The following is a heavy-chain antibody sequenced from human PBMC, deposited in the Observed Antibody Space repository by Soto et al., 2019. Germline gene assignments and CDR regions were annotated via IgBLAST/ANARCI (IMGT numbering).Heavy chain of an antibody. D-gene: IGHD4-4*01. V-gene: IGHV3-33*01. CDR1: GFTFSSYG. Sequence: QVQLVESGGGVVQPGRSLRLSCAASGFTFSSYGMHWVRQAPGKGLEWVAGIWYDGSNKYYADSVKGRFTISRDKSKNALYLQMNSLRAEDTAVYYCARVGGLQGYYYYYGMDVWGQGTTVTVSS. CDR2: IWYDGSNK. CDR3: ARVGGLQGYYYYYGMDV. J-gene: IGHJ6*02.